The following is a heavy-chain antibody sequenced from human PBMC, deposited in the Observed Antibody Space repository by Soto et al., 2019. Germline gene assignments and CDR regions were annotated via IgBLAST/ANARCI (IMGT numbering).Heavy chain of an antibody. D-gene: IGHD2-2*01. V-gene: IGHV5-10-1*01. CDR3: ARGEYASSLGWFDP. Sequence: GESLKISCKGSGYSFTSYWIAWVRQMPGKGLEWMGRIDPSDSYTNYSPSFQGHVAISADKSINTAYLQWSSLKASDTAMYYCARGEYASSLGWFDPWGQGTLVTSPQ. CDR2: IDPSDSYT. J-gene: IGHJ5*02. CDR1: GYSFTSYW.